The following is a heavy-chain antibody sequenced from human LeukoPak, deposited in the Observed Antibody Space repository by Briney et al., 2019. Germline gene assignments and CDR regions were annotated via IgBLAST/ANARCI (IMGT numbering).Heavy chain of an antibody. V-gene: IGHV4-31*03. CDR2: IYYSGST. Sequence: KPSETLSLTCTVSGGSISSGGYYWSWIRQHPGKGLEWIGYIYYSGSTYYNPSLKSRVTISVDTSKNQFSLKLSSVTAADTAVYYCARGIAAFPSHAFDIWGQGTMVTVSS. CDR3: ARGIAAFPSHAFDI. D-gene: IGHD6-13*01. J-gene: IGHJ3*02. CDR1: GGSISSGGYY.